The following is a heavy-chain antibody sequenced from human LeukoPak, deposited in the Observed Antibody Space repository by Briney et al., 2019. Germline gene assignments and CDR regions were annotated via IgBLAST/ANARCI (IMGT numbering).Heavy chain of an antibody. CDR1: GGSISSVDYY. J-gene: IGHJ4*02. CDR2: IYYSGGT. Sequence: KPSQTLSLTCTVSGGSISSVDYYWSWIRQPPGKGLEWIGYIYYSGGTCYNPSLESRLTISVDTSKNHFSLKLSSVTAADTAVYYCARVSLGSPGRGFDYWGQGTLVTVSS. CDR3: ARVSLGSPGRGFDY. V-gene: IGHV4-30-4*01. D-gene: IGHD3-10*01.